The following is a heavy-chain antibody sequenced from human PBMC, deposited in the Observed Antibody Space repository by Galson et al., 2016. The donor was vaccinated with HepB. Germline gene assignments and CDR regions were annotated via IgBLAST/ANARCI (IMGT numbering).Heavy chain of an antibody. CDR2: ISSSSSTI. CDR1: GFTFSSYS. J-gene: IGHJ6*03. D-gene: IGHD6-13*01. V-gene: IGHV3-48*02. CDR3: ARDVEGMRLAHPYYYYYYMDV. Sequence: SLRLSCAASGFTFSSYSMNWVRQAPGKGLEWVSYISSSSSTISYADSMKGRFTISRDNDKNSLYLQMNSLRDEETALYYCARDVEGMRLAHPYYYYYYMDVWGKGTTVTVSS.